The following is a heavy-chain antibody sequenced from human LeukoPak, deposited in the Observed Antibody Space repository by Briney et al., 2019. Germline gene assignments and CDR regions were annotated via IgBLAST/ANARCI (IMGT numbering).Heavy chain of an antibody. CDR1: VFSFIKYR. CDR3: ARVPNSSSWPKAAYYYYYGMDV. J-gene: IGHJ6*02. D-gene: IGHD6-13*01. CDR2: IKQDGSEK. Sequence: GGSLRLSCAASVFSFIKYRMNWVRQAPWKGLEWVGNIKQDGSEKYYVDCVKGRFTISRDNAKNLLYLQMNSLRVEDSALYYCARVPNSSSWPKAAYYYYYGMDVWGQGTTVTVSS. V-gene: IGHV3-7*01.